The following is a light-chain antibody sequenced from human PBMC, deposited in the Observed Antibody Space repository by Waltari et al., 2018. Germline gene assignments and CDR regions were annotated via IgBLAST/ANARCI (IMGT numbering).Light chain of an antibody. CDR2: EGS. CDR3: SSYAGSSTLYV. V-gene: IGLV2-23*01. J-gene: IGLJ1*01. Sequence: QSALTQPASVSGSPGQSITISCPGTSRDVGSYNLASWYQQHPGKAPKLMIYEGSKRPSGVSNRFSGSKSGNTASLTISGLQAEDEADYFCSSYAGSSTLYVFGTGTKVTVL. CDR1: SRDVGSYNL.